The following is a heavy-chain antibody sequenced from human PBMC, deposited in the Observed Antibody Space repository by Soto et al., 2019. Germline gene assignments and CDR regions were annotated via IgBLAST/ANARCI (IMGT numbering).Heavy chain of an antibody. CDR2: ISYDGSNK. V-gene: IGHV3-30*18. CDR3: AKDYDSSALDY. Sequence: GGSLRLSCAASGFTFSSYGMHWVRQAPGKGLEWVAVISYDGSNKYYADSVKGRFTISRDNSKNTLYLQMNSLRAEATAVYYCAKDYDSSALDYWGQGTLVTVSS. D-gene: IGHD3-22*01. J-gene: IGHJ4*02. CDR1: GFTFSSYG.